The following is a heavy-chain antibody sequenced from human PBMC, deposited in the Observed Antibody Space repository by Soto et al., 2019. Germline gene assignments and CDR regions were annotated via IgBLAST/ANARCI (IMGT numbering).Heavy chain of an antibody. CDR2: IWYDGSNK. V-gene: IGHV3-33*01. CDR1: GFTFINYG. Sequence: GCSLTLSCAASGFTFINYGMHWVRQAPGKGLEWVAVIWYDGSNKYYADSVKGRFTISRDSSKNTLYLQMNSLRAEDTAVYYRARDRLRSGYSAPFDYWGRGSLVTVSS. J-gene: IGHJ4*02. CDR3: ARDRLRSGYSAPFDY. D-gene: IGHD3-3*01.